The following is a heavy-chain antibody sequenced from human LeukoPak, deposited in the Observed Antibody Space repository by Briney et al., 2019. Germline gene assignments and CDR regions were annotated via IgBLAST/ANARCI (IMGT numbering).Heavy chain of an antibody. CDR3: AKSHDSGNYPSPLYFDY. Sequence: PGRSLRLSCLAPGFSFNSQGMDWVRQAPGKGLEWVAVVSYDGSAAFYADSAKGRFTISRDNSKNTLWLQINSLRAEDTALYYCAKSHDSGNYPSPLYFDYWGQGTLVTVSS. V-gene: IGHV3-30*18. D-gene: IGHD1-26*01. J-gene: IGHJ4*02. CDR1: GFSFNSQG. CDR2: VSYDGSAA.